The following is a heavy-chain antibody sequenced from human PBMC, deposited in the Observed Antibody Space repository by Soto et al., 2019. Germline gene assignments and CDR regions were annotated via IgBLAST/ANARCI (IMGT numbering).Heavy chain of an antibody. V-gene: IGHV4-31*03. CDR2: VYYSGSI. Sequence: PSETLSLTCTVSGGSISSGCHYWSWIRQHPGQGLEWIGYVYYSGSIYYNPSLKSRLTLSVDTSKKQFSLKLSSVTAADTAVYYCARGSLIVGGYYFDNWGQGTLVTVSS. CDR3: ARGSLIVGGYYFDN. CDR1: GGSISSGCHY. D-gene: IGHD1-26*01. J-gene: IGHJ4*02.